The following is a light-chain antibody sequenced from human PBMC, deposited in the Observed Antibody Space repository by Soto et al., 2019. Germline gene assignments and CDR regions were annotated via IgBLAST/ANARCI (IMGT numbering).Light chain of an antibody. CDR3: LLSYSGARPYWV. V-gene: IGLV7-46*01. CDR2: DTS. J-gene: IGLJ3*02. CDR1: TGAVTSGHY. Sequence: AVVTQEPSLTVSPGGTVTLTCGSSTGAVTSGHYPYWFQQKPGQAPRTLIYDTSNKHSWTPARFSGSLLGGKAALTLSGAQPEDEAEYYCLLSYSGARPYWVFGGGTKVTVL.